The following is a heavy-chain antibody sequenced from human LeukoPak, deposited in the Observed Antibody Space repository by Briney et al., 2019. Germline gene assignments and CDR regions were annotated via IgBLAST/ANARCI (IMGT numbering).Heavy chain of an antibody. V-gene: IGHV3-30-3*01. Sequence: PGRSLRLSCAASGFTFSSYAMHWVRQAPGKGLEWVAVISYDGSNKYYADSVKGRFTISRDNSKNTLYLQMNSLRAEDTAVYYCARERGYQLPIDYWGQGTLVTVSS. D-gene: IGHD2-2*01. CDR1: GFTFSSYA. CDR2: ISYDGSNK. J-gene: IGHJ4*02. CDR3: ARERGYQLPIDY.